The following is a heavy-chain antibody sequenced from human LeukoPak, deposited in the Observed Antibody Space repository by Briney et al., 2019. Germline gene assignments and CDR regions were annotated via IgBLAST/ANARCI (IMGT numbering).Heavy chain of an antibody. CDR1: GYTFTSYY. J-gene: IGHJ6*03. CDR2: INPSGGST. Sequence: ASVKVSCKASGYTFTSYYMHWVRQAPGQGLEWMGIINPSGGSTSYAQKFQGRVTMTRDTSTSTVYMELSSLRSEDTAVYYCARDRTGCSGGSCYQYYYYYYMDVWGKGTTVTISS. V-gene: IGHV1-46*01. D-gene: IGHD2-15*01. CDR3: ARDRTGCSGGSCYQYYYYYYMDV.